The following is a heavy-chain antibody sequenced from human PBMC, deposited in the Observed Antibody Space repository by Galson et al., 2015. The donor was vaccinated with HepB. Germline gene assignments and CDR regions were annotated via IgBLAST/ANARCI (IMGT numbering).Heavy chain of an antibody. CDR1: GFTFSSYS. V-gene: IGHV3-21*01. J-gene: IGHJ4*02. D-gene: IGHD1-26*01. CDR3: ARVGATQLPVDY. CDR2: ISSSSSYI. Sequence: SLRLSCAASGFTFSSYSMNWVRQAPGKGLEWVSSISSSSSYIYYADSVKGRFTISRDNAKNSLYLQMNSLRAEDTAVYYCARVGATQLPVDYWGQGTLVAVSS.